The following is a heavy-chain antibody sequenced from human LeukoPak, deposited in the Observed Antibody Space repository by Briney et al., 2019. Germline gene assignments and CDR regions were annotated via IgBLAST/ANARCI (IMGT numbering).Heavy chain of an antibody. J-gene: IGHJ4*02. CDR3: ARAPTPIIAVAGSFDY. D-gene: IGHD6-19*01. CDR1: GDSVSNNSAA. Sequence: SQTLSLTCAISGDSVSNNSAAWNWIRQSPSRGLEWLGRTYYRSKWYNDYAVSVKSRITINPDTSKNQLSLQVNSATPEDTAVYYCARAPTPIIAVAGSFDYWGQGTLVTVSS. V-gene: IGHV6-1*01. CDR2: TYYRSKWYN.